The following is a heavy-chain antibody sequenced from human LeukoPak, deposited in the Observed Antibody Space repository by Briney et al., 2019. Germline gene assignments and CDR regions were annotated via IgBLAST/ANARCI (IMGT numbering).Heavy chain of an antibody. V-gene: IGHV1-69*13. J-gene: IGHJ4*02. CDR2: LIPIFGTA. Sequence: AASVKFSCKASGGTFSSYAISWVRQAPGQGLEWMGGLIPIFGTANYAQKFQGRVTITADESTSTAYMELSSLRSEDTAVYYCARDPDYGDYNDDYWGQGTLVTVSS. D-gene: IGHD4-17*01. CDR1: GGTFSSYA. CDR3: ARDPDYGDYNDDY.